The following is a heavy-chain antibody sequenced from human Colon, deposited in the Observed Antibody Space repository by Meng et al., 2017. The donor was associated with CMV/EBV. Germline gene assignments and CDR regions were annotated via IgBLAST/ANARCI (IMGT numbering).Heavy chain of an antibody. Sequence: QVALGRSGAEVKKPGASVKVSCKAFGYTFTGYYMHWVRQAPGQGLEWMGWINPNSGGTNYAQKFQGRVTMTRDTSISTAYMELSRLRSDDTAVYYCARAPYNWNDEGWFDPWGQGTLVTVSS. V-gene: IGHV1-2*02. J-gene: IGHJ5*02. CDR3: ARAPYNWNDEGWFDP. CDR2: INPNSGGT. D-gene: IGHD1-20*01. CDR1: GYTFTGYY.